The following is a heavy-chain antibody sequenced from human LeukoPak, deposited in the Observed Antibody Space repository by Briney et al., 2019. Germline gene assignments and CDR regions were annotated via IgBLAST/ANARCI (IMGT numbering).Heavy chain of an antibody. CDR3: TTFMTTVTLDAFDI. Sequence: GGSLRLSCAASGFTFSNAWMSWVRQAPGKGLEWVGRIKSKTDGGTTDYAAPVKGRFTISRDDSKNTLYLQMNSLKTEDTAVYYCTTFMTTVTLDAFDIWGQGTMVTVSS. V-gene: IGHV3-15*01. J-gene: IGHJ3*02. CDR1: GFTFSNAW. D-gene: IGHD4-11*01. CDR2: IKSKTDGGTT.